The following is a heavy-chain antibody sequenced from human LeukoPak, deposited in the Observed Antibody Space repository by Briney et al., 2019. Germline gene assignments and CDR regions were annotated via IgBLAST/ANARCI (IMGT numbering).Heavy chain of an antibody. V-gene: IGHV6-1*01. CDR3: ARDPVGGSTIFDS. J-gene: IGHJ4*02. CDR1: GDNVSINSAA. CDR2: TYQRSKWYN. Sequence: SQTLSLTCAISGDNVSINSAAWNWIRQSPSRGLEWLGRTYQRSKWYNDYAVSVKSRITINPDISKNQFSLQLNSVTPEDTAVYFCARDPVGGSTIFDSWGQGTLVTVSS. D-gene: IGHD1-26*01.